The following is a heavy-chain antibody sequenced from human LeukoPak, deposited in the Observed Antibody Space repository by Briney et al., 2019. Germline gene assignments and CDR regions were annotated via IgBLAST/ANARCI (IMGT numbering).Heavy chain of an antibody. Sequence: GGSLRLSCTASGFTFGDYAMTWVRQPPGKGLEWVSSIFPSGGEIHYADSVRGRFTISRDNSKSTLSLQMNSLRAEDTAIYYCATYRQVLLSFESWGQGTLVTVSS. J-gene: IGHJ4*02. D-gene: IGHD2/OR15-2a*01. CDR2: IFPSGGEI. CDR3: ATYRQVLLSFES. CDR1: GFTFGDYA. V-gene: IGHV3-23*01.